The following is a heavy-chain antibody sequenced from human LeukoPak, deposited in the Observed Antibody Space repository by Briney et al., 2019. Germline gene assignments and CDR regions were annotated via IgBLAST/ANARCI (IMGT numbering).Heavy chain of an antibody. J-gene: IGHJ4*02. Sequence: GGSLRLSCAASGFTFSGYAMSWVRQAPGKGLEWVSTISGSGGSTNYADSVKGRFTISRDNSKNTLYLQMNSLRAEDTAVYYCAKDLAMGAFDYWGQGTLVTVSS. CDR3: AKDLAMGAFDY. V-gene: IGHV3-23*01. CDR2: ISGSGGST. D-gene: IGHD5-18*01. CDR1: GFTFSGYA.